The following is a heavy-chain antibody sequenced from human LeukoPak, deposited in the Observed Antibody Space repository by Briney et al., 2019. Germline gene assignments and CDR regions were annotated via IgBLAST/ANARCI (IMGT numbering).Heavy chain of an antibody. V-gene: IGHV3-11*04. CDR3: ARRPSLWFVDY. CDR1: GFPFSDYY. J-gene: IGHJ4*02. CDR2: ISSSGSTI. Sequence: GGPLRLFCAASGFPFSDYYMSWLRRAPGKGLEWVSYISSSGSTIYYADCVKGRSTISRDNAKNSLYLQMNGVRAEDTAVYYCARRPSLWFVDYWGQGTLVTVSS. D-gene: IGHD3-10*01.